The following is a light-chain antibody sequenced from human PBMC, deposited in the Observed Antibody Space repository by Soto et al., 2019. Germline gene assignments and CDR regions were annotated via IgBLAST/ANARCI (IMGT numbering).Light chain of an antibody. J-gene: IGKJ4*01. CDR1: QNINIY. CDR2: VAS. V-gene: IGKV1-39*01. CDR3: QQSFSTPQT. Sequence: DIQMTQSPSSLSASVGDSVTITCRASQNINIYLSWYQQKPGKAPKLLINVASTLQGGVPSRFSGSGSGTEFTLAISSLQPEDSATYYCQQSFSTPQTFGGGTGVEIK.